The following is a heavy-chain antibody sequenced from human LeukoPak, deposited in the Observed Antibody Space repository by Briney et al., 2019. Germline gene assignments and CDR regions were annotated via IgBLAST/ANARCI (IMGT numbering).Heavy chain of an antibody. CDR1: GGSISSNY. CDR3: ARHQASSGSPRFDY. J-gene: IGHJ4*02. D-gene: IGHD3-10*01. V-gene: IGHV4-59*08. Sequence: SETLSLACTVSGGSISSNYWSWIRQSPGKGLEWIGHIYYSGSTNYNPSLKSRVTISVDTSKNQFSLKLNSVTAADTAVYYCARHQASSGSPRFDYWGQGTLVTASS. CDR2: IYYSGST.